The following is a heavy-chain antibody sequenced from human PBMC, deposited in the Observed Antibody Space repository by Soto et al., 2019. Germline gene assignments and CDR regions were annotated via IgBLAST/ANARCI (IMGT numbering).Heavy chain of an antibody. Sequence: SETLSLTCAVYGGSFSGYYWSWIRQPPGKGLEWIGEINHSGSTNYNPSLKSRVTISVDTSKNQFSLKLSSVTAADTAVYYCAKLPRPTYYYGSGSYNYYYMDVWGKGTTVTVSS. D-gene: IGHD3-10*01. CDR3: AKLPRPTYYYGSGSYNYYYMDV. CDR2: INHSGST. J-gene: IGHJ6*03. CDR1: GGSFSGYY. V-gene: IGHV4-34*01.